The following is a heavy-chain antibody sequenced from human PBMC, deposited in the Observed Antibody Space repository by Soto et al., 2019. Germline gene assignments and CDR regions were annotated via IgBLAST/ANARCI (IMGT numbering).Heavy chain of an antibody. CDR1: GDSVSSNSAA. D-gene: IGHD3-3*01. CDR3: ARDLFKNDFWSGYRNRGYYYYGMDV. CDR2: TYYRSKWYN. J-gene: IGHJ6*02. Sequence: SQTLSLTCAISGDSVSSNSAAWNWIRQSPSRGLEWLGRTYYRSKWYNDYAVSVKSRITINPDTSKNQFSLQLNSVTPEDTAVYYCARDLFKNDFWSGYRNRGYYYYGMDVWGQGTTVTVSS. V-gene: IGHV6-1*01.